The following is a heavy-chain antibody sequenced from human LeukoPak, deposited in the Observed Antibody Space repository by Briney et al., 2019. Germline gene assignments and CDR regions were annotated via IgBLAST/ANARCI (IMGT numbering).Heavy chain of an antibody. Sequence: GGSLRLSCAASGFTFSSYAMSWVRQAPGKGLEWVSAISGSGGSTYYADSVKGRFTISRDNSKNTLYLQMNSLRAEDTSVYYCAKEGRQLWFIFERTERTQEDDAFDIWGQGRMVTVSS. CDR3: AKEGRQLWFIFERTERTQEDDAFDI. CDR1: GFTFSSYA. V-gene: IGHV3-23*01. CDR2: ISGSGGST. J-gene: IGHJ3*02. D-gene: IGHD5-18*01.